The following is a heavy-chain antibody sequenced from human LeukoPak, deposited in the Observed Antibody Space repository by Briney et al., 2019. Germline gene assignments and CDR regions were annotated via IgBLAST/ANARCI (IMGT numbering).Heavy chain of an antibody. J-gene: IGHJ4*02. V-gene: IGHV1-46*01. CDR1: GYSFTRYY. D-gene: IGHD6-19*01. CDR3: ARDGVAGTYYFDY. CDR2: INPSVGST. Sequence: ASVNVSCKASGYSFTRYYMHWVRQAPGQGLEWMGMINPSVGSTSYPQKFQGRVTMTRDTSTSTVYMDLSSRRSEDTAVYFCARDGVAGTYYFDYWGQGTLVTVFS.